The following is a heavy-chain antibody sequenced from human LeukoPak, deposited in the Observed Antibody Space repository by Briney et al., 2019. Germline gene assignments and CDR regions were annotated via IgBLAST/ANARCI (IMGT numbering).Heavy chain of an antibody. Sequence: GGPLRLSCAASGFTFSSYETNWVRQAPGKGLEWVSTISGPGSSTYSADSVKGRFTISRDNSKNTLYLQMHSLRAEDTAIYYCAKPSRDFDSGGYSHFDYWGQGTLVTVSS. D-gene: IGHD3-22*01. CDR2: ISGPGSST. J-gene: IGHJ4*02. CDR3: AKPSRDFDSGGYSHFDY. V-gene: IGHV3-23*01. CDR1: GFTFSSYE.